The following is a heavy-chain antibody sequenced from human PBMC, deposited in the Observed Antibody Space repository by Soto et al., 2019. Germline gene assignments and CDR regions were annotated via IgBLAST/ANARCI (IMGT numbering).Heavy chain of an antibody. J-gene: IGHJ4*02. V-gene: IGHV3-7*04. CDR2: IRQDGSEK. D-gene: IGHD1-26*01. Sequence: GGSLRLSCAASGFTFSSYWMSWVRQAPGKGLEWVASIRQDGSEKYYVDSVKGRFTISRDNAKNSLYLQMNSLRADDTAVYYCARGSSRSYDYWGQGTLVTVSS. CDR1: GFTFSSYW. CDR3: ARGSSRSYDY.